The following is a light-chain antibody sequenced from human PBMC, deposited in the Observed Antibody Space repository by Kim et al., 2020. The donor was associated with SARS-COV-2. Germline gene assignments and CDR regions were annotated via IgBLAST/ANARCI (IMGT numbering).Light chain of an antibody. V-gene: IGLV2-23*02. CDR2: EVS. Sequence: QSITISCTGTSSDVGSYNLVSWYQQHPGKAPKLMIYEVSKRPSGFSNRFSGSKSGNTASLTISGLQAEDEADYYCCSCAGSSTYVVFGGGTKLTVL. CDR1: SSDVGSYNL. CDR3: CSCAGSSTYVV. J-gene: IGLJ2*01.